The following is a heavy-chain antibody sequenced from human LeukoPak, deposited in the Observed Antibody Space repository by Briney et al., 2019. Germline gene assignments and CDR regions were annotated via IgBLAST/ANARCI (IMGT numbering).Heavy chain of an antibody. V-gene: IGHV3-23*01. CDR3: ARGYTYGSA. J-gene: IGHJ5*02. CDR1: GFTFSTYA. Sequence: GGSLRLSCAASGFTFSTYAMNWVRQAPGKGLEWVSGISGNGDNTYYTDSVKGRFTISRDNSKNTLYLQMNSLRAEDTAVYYCARGYTYGSAWGQGTLVTVSS. CDR2: ISGNGDNT. D-gene: IGHD5-18*01.